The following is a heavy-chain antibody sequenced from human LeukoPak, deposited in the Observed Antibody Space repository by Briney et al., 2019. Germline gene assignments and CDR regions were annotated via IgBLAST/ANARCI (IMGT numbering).Heavy chain of an antibody. D-gene: IGHD3-10*01. CDR1: GYTFTDYY. CDR3: ARSPVLLWFGALFDY. V-gene: IGHV1-2*02. CDR2: INPNSGGT. J-gene: IGHJ4*02. Sequence: ASVKVSCKASGYTFTDYYMHWVRQAPGQGLEWMGWINPNSGGTNYAQKFQGRVTMTRDTSISTAYMELSRLRSDDTAVYYCARSPVLLWFGALFDYWGQGTLVTVSS.